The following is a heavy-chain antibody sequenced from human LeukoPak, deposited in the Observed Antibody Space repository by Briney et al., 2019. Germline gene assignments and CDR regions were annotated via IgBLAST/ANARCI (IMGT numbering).Heavy chain of an antibody. V-gene: IGHV1-18*01. CDR2: ISAYNGNT. D-gene: IGHD3-22*01. J-gene: IGHJ4*02. CDR3: ARPQTYYYDSSGYSY. CDR1: GYTFTKYA. Sequence: ASVKVSCKASGYTFTKYAMNWVRQAPGQGLEWMGWISAYNGNTNYAQKLQGRVTMTTDTSTSTAYMELRSLRSDDTAVYYCARPQTYYYDSSGYSYWGQGTLVTVSS.